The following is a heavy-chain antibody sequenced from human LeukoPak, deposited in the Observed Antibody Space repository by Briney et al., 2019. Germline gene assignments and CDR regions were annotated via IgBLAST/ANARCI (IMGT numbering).Heavy chain of an antibody. D-gene: IGHD3-10*01. J-gene: IGHJ4*02. CDR1: GGSISSGGYY. CDR3: ARGRSVRGVFDY. V-gene: IGHV4-31*03. CDR2: IYYSGST. Sequence: SETLSLTCTVSGGSISSGGYYWSWIRQHPGKGLEWIGYIYYSGSTYYNPSLKSRVTISVDTSKNQFSLKLSSVTAADTAVYYCARGRSVRGVFDYWGQGTLVTVSS.